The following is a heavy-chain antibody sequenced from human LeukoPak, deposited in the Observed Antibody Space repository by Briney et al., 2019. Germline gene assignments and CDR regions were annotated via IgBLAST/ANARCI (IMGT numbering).Heavy chain of an antibody. CDR1: GFTFSSYA. J-gene: IGHJ4*02. D-gene: IGHD6-13*01. Sequence: GGSLRLSCAASGFTFSSYAMSWVRQAPGKGLEWVSSISGSGGNTYYADSVKGRFTISRDNSKNTLYLQMNNVGAEDTALYYCAKCMAEPGTCYFDYWGQGTLVTVSS. CDR2: ISGSGGNT. V-gene: IGHV3-23*01. CDR3: AKCMAEPGTCYFDY.